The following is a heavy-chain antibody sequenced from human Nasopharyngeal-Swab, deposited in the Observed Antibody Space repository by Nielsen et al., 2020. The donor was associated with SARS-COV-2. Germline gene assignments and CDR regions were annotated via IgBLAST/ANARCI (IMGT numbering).Heavy chain of an antibody. Sequence: SETLSLTCAVSGGSISSGGYSWSWIRQPPGKGLEWIGYIYHSGSTYYNPSLKSRVTISVDRSKNQFSLKLSSVTAADTAVYYCASGGGSLDYWGQGTLVTVSS. D-gene: IGHD4-23*01. CDR1: GGSISSGGYS. CDR2: IYHSGST. J-gene: IGHJ4*02. CDR3: ASGGGSLDY. V-gene: IGHV4-30-2*01.